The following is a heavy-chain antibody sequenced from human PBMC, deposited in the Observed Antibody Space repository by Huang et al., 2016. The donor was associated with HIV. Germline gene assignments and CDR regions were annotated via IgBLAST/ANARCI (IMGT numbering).Heavy chain of an antibody. D-gene: IGHD3-10*01. J-gene: IGHJ4*02. CDR1: GGSFSSSFYY. CDR2: IYYSGST. V-gene: IGHV4-39*01. Sequence: QLQLQESGPGLVKPSETLSLTCTVSGGSFSSSFYYWGGIRQPPGKGLEWIGTIYYSGSTFYHLSLKRRVTRSVDTPKTQFSRKLSSVTAADTAVYYCARHDPDYYGSGSYYNNPIYWGQGTLVTVSS. CDR3: ARHDPDYYGSGSYYNNPIY.